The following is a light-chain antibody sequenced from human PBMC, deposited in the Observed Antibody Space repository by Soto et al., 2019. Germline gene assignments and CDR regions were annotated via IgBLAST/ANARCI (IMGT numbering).Light chain of an antibody. CDR2: GAS. CDR3: QQYGNPPQT. V-gene: IGKV3-20*01. CDR1: QTVLSSY. Sequence: EIVLTQSPGTLSLSPGEPVTLSCRASQTVLSSYVAWYQQKPGQAPRLLIYGASSRATGIPDRFSGGGSGTDFTLTIIRLEPEDFGIYYCQQYGNPPQTFGQGTKVEIK. J-gene: IGKJ1*01.